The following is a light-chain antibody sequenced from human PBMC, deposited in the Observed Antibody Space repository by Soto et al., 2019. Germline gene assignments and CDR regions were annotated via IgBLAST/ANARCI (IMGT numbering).Light chain of an antibody. V-gene: IGLV2-23*02. Sequence: QSALTQPASVSGSPGQSITISCTGTSSDVGSYNLVSWYQQHPGKAPKLMIYEVSKRPSGVSNRFSGSKSGNTASLTISGRQAEDEADYYCCSSAGHSVFGTGTKLTVL. CDR2: EVS. CDR1: SSDVGSYNL. J-gene: IGLJ1*01. CDR3: CSSAGHSV.